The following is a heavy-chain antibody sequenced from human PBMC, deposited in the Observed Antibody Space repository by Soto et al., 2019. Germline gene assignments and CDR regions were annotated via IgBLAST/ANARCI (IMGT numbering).Heavy chain of an antibody. Sequence: QVQLQESGPGLVKPSGTLSLTCAVSGGSISSSNWWSWVRQPPGKGLEWIGEIYHSGSTNYNPSLRTRVXIXVDXPKTPFPLKLSSVTAADTAVYYCARVSVAGTRFDYWGQGTLVTVSS. D-gene: IGHD6-19*01. V-gene: IGHV4-4*02. CDR1: GGSISSSNW. J-gene: IGHJ4*02. CDR2: IYHSGST. CDR3: ARVSVAGTRFDY.